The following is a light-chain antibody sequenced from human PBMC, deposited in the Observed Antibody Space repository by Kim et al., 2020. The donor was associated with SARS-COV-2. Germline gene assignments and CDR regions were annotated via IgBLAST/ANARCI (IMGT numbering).Light chain of an antibody. V-gene: IGKV3-11*01. CDR3: QQRSNWPPT. Sequence: LSPGERATLSCRTSQSVSSYLAWYQQRPGQAPRLLIYDASNRATGIPARFSGSGSGTDFTLTISSLEPEDFAVYYCQQRSNWPPTFGQGTKVEIK. J-gene: IGKJ1*01. CDR2: DAS. CDR1: QSVSSY.